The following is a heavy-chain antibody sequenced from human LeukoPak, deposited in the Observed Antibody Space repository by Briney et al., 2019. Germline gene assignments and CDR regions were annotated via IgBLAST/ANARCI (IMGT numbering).Heavy chain of an antibody. CDR2: INPNSGGT. D-gene: IGHD3-22*01. Sequence: ASVKVSCKASGYTFTGYYMHWVRQAPGQGLEWMGWINPNSGGTNYAQKFQGRVTMTRDTSISTAYMELSRLRSDDTAVYYCARRSPYYDSSGFHVGAFDSWGQGILVTVSS. CDR1: GYTFTGYY. CDR3: ARRSPYYDSSGFHVGAFDS. J-gene: IGHJ4*02. V-gene: IGHV1-2*02.